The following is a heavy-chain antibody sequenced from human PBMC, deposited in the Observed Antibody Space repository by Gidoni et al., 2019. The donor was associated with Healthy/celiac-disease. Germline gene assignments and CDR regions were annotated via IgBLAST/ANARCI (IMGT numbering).Heavy chain of an antibody. J-gene: IGHJ4*02. D-gene: IGHD2-21*02. V-gene: IGHV3-23*01. CDR1: GFTFSSYA. Sequence: EVQLLESGGGLVQPGGSLGLSCAASGFTFSSYAIGWVRQAPGKGLEWVSAISGSGGSTYYADSVKGRFTISRDNSKNTLYLQMNSLRAEDTAVYYCAKRYGGNSRHHDYWGQGTLVTVSS. CDR2: ISGSGGST. CDR3: AKRYGGNSRHHDY.